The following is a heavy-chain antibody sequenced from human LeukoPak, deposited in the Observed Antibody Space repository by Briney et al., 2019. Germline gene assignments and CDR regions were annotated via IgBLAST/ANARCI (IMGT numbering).Heavy chain of an antibody. Sequence: GASVKVSCKASGYTFTSYGISWVRQAPGQGLEWMGWISAYNDNTNYAQKLQGRVTMTTDTSTSTAYMELRSLRSDDTAVYYCARQDSSSWYGNWFDPWGQGTLVTVSS. CDR3: ARQDSSSWYGNWFDP. CDR2: ISAYNDNT. J-gene: IGHJ5*02. V-gene: IGHV1-18*01. D-gene: IGHD6-13*01. CDR1: GYTFTSYG.